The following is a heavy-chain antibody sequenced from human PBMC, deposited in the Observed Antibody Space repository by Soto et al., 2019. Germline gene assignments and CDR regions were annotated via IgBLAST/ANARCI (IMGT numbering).Heavy chain of an antibody. J-gene: IGHJ4*02. CDR3: ARQTTTVTPKIDY. V-gene: IGHV4-59*08. CDR2: IYYSGST. CDR1: GGSISSYY. Sequence: SQTLSLTCTVSGGSISSYYWSWIRQPPGKGLEWIGYIYYSGSTNYNPSLKSRVTISVDTSKNQFSLKLSSVTAADTAVYYCARQTTTVTPKIDYWGQGTLVTVSS. D-gene: IGHD4-17*01.